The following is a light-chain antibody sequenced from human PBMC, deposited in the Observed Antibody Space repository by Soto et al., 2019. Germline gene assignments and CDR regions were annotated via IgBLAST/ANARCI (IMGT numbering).Light chain of an antibody. Sequence: EIVMTQSPSTLSASAGYRATLSCRASQSVSSSYLAWYQQKPGQAPRLLIYGASSRATGIPDRFSGSGSGTDFTLTISRLEPEDFAVYYCQQYGTSPTFGQGTRLEI. CDR1: QSVSSSY. V-gene: IGKV3-20*01. CDR2: GAS. J-gene: IGKJ5*01. CDR3: QQYGTSPT.